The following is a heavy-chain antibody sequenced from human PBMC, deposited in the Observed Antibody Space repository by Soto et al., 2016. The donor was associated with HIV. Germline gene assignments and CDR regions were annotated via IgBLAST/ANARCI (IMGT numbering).Heavy chain of an antibody. CDR1: GGTFSNHA. D-gene: IGHD6-19*01. CDR2: IIPIFGST. Sequence: QVQLVQSGAEVKKPGSSVKVSCKASGGTFSNHAISWVRQAPGQGLEWMGGIIPIFGSTNYAQKFQGRVTIFADDSTSTAYMELSDLRSDDTAVYYCARESRWLQSDYWGQGTLVTVSS. CDR3: ARESRWLQSDY. V-gene: IGHV1-69*13. J-gene: IGHJ4*02.